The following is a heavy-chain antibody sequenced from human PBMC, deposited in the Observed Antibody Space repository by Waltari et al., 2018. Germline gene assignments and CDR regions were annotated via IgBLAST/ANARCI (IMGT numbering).Heavy chain of an antibody. J-gene: IGHJ4*02. CDR2: IYHSGST. Sequence: QVQLQESGPGLVKPSETLSLTCAVSGYSISSGYYWGWIRQPPGKGLEWIGSIYHSGSTYYNPSLKSRVTISVDTSKNQFSLKLSSVTAADTAVYYCASLGITGTTLPIWGQGTLVTVSS. CDR3: ASLGITGTTLPI. D-gene: IGHD1-7*01. CDR1: GYSISSGYY. V-gene: IGHV4-38-2*01.